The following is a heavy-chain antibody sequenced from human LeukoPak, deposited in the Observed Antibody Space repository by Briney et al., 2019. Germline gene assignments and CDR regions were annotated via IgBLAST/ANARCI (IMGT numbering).Heavy chain of an antibody. CDR3: TSGRGGQWPVYFDY. CDR1: GFTFSSYG. Sequence: GGSLRLSCAASGFTFSSYGMTWVRQAPGKGLEWVSAISGSGGSTYYADSVKGRSTISRDNSKNTLYLQMNSLRTEDTAVYYCTSGRGGQWPVYFDYWGQGTLVTVSS. CDR2: ISGSGGST. D-gene: IGHD6-19*01. J-gene: IGHJ4*02. V-gene: IGHV3-23*01.